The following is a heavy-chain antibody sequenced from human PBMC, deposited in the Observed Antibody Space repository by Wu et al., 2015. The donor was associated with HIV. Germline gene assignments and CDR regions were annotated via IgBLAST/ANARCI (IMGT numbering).Heavy chain of an antibody. J-gene: IGHJ6*02. V-gene: IGHV1-69*05. CDR2: IIPISGTA. Sequence: QVQPVQSGAEVQKPGSSVKVSCKASGDTFSSYAISWVRQAPGQGLEWMGGIIPISGTANYAQKFQGRVTITTDESTSTAYMELSSLRSEDTAVYFCARSHNRDYFYGMDAWGQGTTVTVSS. CDR1: GDTFSSYA. CDR3: ARSHNRDYFYGMDA. D-gene: IGHD1-1*01.